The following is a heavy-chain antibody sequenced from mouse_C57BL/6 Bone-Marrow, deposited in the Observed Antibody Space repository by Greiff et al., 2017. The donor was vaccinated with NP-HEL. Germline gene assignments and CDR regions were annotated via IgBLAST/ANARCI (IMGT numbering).Heavy chain of an antibody. Sequence: VQLQHSGPELLKPGASVKLSCKASGYTFTSYDINWVKQRPGQGLEWIGWIYPRDGSTKYNEKFKGKATLTVDTSSSTAYMELHSLTSEDSAVYFCARPDYYGSSLYYAMDYWGQGTSVTVSS. D-gene: IGHD1-1*01. J-gene: IGHJ4*01. CDR3: ARPDYYGSSLYYAMDY. CDR1: GYTFTSYD. CDR2: IYPRDGST. V-gene: IGHV1-85*01.